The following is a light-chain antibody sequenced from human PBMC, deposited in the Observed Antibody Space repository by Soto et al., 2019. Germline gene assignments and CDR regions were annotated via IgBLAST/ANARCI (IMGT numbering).Light chain of an antibody. J-gene: IGKJ2*03. Sequence: ECVLSQSPGPLSLSPGERATLSCRSSQSVSSNYLAWYQQKPGQAPRLLIYGASTRATGIPDRFSGSWSETECTLTISSLQSEDVAVYHCQQYSNWPQSFGQGTKVDIK. CDR1: QSVSSNY. CDR2: GAS. CDR3: QQYSNWPQS. V-gene: IGKV3-20*01.